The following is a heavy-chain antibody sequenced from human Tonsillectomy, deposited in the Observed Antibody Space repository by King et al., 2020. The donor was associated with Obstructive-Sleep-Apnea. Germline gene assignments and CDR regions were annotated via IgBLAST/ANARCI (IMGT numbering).Heavy chain of an antibody. J-gene: IGHJ5*02. Sequence: QLVQSGAEVKKPGESLKISCKGSGYSFTSYWIGWVRQMPGKGLEWMGIIYPGDSDTRYSPSFQGQVPITADKSISTAYLQWSSLKASDTAMYYCARAFMVRGVISWFDPWGQGTLVTVSS. CDR2: IYPGDSDT. D-gene: IGHD3-10*01. V-gene: IGHV5-51*01. CDR1: GYSFTSYW. CDR3: ARAFMVRGVISWFDP.